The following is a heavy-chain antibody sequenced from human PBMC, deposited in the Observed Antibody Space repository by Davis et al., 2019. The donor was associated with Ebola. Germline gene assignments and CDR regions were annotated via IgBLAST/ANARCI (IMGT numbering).Heavy chain of an antibody. CDR3: AKSGLSFGVVKYHYGMDV. Sequence: GGSLRLSCTDSVITFSSYAMTWVRQAPGQGLEWVSAISGRGGSTYYADSVKGRFTISRDNSKKTLYLQMNSLRAEDTAVYYCAKSGLSFGVVKYHYGMDVWGKGTTVTVSS. J-gene: IGHJ6*04. CDR1: VITFSSYA. CDR2: ISGRGGST. D-gene: IGHD3-3*01. V-gene: IGHV3-23*01.